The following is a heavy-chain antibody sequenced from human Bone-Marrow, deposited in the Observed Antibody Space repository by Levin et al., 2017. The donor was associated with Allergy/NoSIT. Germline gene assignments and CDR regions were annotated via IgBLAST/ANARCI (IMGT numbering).Heavy chain of an antibody. CDR3: ARDRCSSLSCYKDYYYYGMDV. CDR2: ISYDGSKK. Sequence: LSLTCAASEFTFSISTMHWVRQAPGKGLEWVALISYDGSKKYYADFVKGRFTISRDNSKNMLYLQMNSLRAEDTAVYSCARDRCSSLSCYKDYYYYGMDVWGQGTTVTVSS. V-gene: IGHV3-30-3*01. D-gene: IGHD2-2*02. J-gene: IGHJ6*02. CDR1: EFTFSIST.